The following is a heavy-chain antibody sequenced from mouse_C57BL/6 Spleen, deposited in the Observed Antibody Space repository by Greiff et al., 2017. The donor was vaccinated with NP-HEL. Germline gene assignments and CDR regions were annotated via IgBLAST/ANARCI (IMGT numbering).Heavy chain of an antibody. Sequence: QVHVKQPGAELVMPGASVKLSCKASGYTFTSYWMHWVKQRPGQGLEWIGEIDPSDSYTNYNQKFKGKSTLTVDKSSSTAYMQLSSLTSEDSAVYYCARNSPFDYWGQGTTLTVSS. CDR2: IDPSDSYT. J-gene: IGHJ2*01. V-gene: IGHV1-69*01. CDR3: ARNSPFDY. CDR1: GYTFTSYW.